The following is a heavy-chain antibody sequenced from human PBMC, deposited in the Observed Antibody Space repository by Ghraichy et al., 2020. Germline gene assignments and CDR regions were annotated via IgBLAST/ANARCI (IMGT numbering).Heavy chain of an antibody. Sequence: SETLSLTCTVSGGSISSYYWSWIRQPPGKGLEWIGYIYYSGSTNYNPSLKSRVTISVDTSKNQFSLKLSSVTAADTAVYYCAREGSPAVAGTVSGWFDPWGQGTLVTVSS. CDR3: AREGSPAVAGTVSGWFDP. J-gene: IGHJ5*02. CDR1: GGSISSYY. CDR2: IYYSGST. V-gene: IGHV4-59*01. D-gene: IGHD6-19*01.